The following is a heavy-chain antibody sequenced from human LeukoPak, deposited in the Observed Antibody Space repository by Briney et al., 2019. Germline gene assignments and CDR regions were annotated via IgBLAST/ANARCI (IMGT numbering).Heavy chain of an antibody. J-gene: IGHJ5*02. CDR2: IIPIFGTA. CDR3: ANNALYQLLRGDCFDP. V-gene: IGHV1-69*06. D-gene: IGHD2-2*01. CDR1: GGTFSSYA. Sequence: GASVKVSCKASGGTFSSYAISWVRQAPGQGLEWMGGIIPIFGTANYAQKFQGRVTITADKSTSTAYMELSSLRSEDTAVYYCANNALYQLLRGDCFDPWGQGTLVTVSS.